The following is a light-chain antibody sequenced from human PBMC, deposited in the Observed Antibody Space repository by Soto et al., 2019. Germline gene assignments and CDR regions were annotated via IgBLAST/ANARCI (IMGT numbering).Light chain of an antibody. J-gene: IGLJ1*01. CDR3: ASYAGSQNYV. CDR1: SADVGGYNF. Sequence: QSALTQPPSASGSLGQSVTISCTGASADVGGYNFVSWYQQHPGKAPKLMIFEVGQRPSGVPDRFSGSKSGNTASLTVSELQAEDEADYPCASYAGSQNYVFGTGTKVTVL. V-gene: IGLV2-8*01. CDR2: EVG.